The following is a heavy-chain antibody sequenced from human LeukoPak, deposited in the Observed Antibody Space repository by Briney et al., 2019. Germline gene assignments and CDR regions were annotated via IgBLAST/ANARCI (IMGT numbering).Heavy chain of an antibody. CDR3: ARTFDWLLYFDY. V-gene: IGHV3-21*06. CDR2: ISSRSSDI. J-gene: IGHJ4*02. D-gene: IGHD3-9*01. CDR1: GFTFSSYS. Sequence: PGGSLRLSCAASGFTFSSYSMNWVRQAPGKGLEWVSSISSRSSDIYYADSVKGRFTISRDNAKNSLYLQMNSLRAEDTAVYYCARTFDWLLYFDYWGQGTLVTVSS.